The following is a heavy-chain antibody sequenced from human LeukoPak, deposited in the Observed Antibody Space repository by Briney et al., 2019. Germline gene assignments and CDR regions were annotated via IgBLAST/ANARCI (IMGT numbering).Heavy chain of an antibody. CDR2: ISYDGSNK. V-gene: IGHV3-30*18. Sequence: GRSLRLSCAASGFTFSSYGMHWVRQAPGKGLEWVAVISYDGSNKYYADSVKGRFTISRDNSKNTLSLQMNSLRAEGTAVYYCAKDWMATTPPFDYWGQGTLVTVSS. CDR1: GFTFSSYG. D-gene: IGHD5-24*01. CDR3: AKDWMATTPPFDY. J-gene: IGHJ4*02.